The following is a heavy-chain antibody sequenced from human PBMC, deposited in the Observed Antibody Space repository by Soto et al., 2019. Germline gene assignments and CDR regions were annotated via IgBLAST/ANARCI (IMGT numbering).Heavy chain of an antibody. CDR2: ISAYNGNT. J-gene: IGHJ2*01. V-gene: IGHV1-18*01. D-gene: IGHD2-2*01. CDR3: ARDRYCSSTSYYPYYWYFDL. CDR1: GYTFTSYG. Sequence: ASVKVSCKASGYTFTSYGISWVRQAPGQGLEWMGWISAYNGNTNYAQKLQGRVTMTTDTSTSTAYMELRSLRSDDTAVYYCARDRYCSSTSYYPYYWYFDLWGRGTLVTVSS.